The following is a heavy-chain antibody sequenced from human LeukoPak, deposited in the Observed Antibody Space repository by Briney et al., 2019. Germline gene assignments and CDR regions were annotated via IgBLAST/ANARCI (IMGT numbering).Heavy chain of an antibody. D-gene: IGHD6-19*01. CDR3: ARAASVARTYALNH. Sequence: PGGSLRLSCAVSGFTVSSNYMSWVRQAPGKGLEWVSVIYGGGSTYYADSVKGRFTISRDNSKNTLYLQMNSLRAEDTAVYYCARAASVARTYALNHWGQGTLVTVSS. CDR1: GFTVSSNY. J-gene: IGHJ4*02. CDR2: IYGGGST. V-gene: IGHV3-66*01.